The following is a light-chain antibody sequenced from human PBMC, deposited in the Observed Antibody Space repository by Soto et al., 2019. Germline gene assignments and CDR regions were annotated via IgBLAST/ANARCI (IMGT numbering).Light chain of an antibody. Sequence: QSVLTQPPSASGTPGQRVTISCSGSISNIARNTVNWYQQLPGTAPKLLIYTNDQRPSGVPARFSASKSETSASLAISGLQSEDGADYYGAAWDDRLNAWVFGGGTQLTVL. V-gene: IGLV1-44*01. CDR3: AAWDDRLNAWV. J-gene: IGLJ3*02. CDR2: TND. CDR1: ISNIARNT.